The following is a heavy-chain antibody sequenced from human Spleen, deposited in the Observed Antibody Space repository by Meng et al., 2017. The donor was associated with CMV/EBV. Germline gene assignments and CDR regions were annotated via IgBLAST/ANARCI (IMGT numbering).Heavy chain of an antibody. D-gene: IGHD3-3*01. CDR1: GFTFSSYA. CDR3: AKCYDFWSWDYYFDY. CDR2: ISYDGSNK. J-gene: IGHJ4*02. V-gene: IGHV3-30*04. Sequence: GGSLRLSCAASGFTFSSYAMHWVRQAPGKGLEWVAVISYDGSNKYYADSVKGRFTISRDNSKNTLYLQMNSLRAEDTAVYYCAKCYDFWSWDYYFDYWGQGTLVTVSS.